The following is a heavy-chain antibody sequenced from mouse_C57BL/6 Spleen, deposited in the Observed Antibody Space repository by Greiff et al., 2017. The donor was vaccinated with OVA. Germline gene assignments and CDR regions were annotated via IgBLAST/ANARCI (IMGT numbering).Heavy chain of an antibody. CDR1: GYAFSSSW. D-gene: IGHD4-1*01. CDR2: IYPGDGDT. Sequence: QVQLQQSGPELVKPGASVKISCKASGYAFSSSWMNWVKQRPGKGLEWIGRIYPGDGDTNYNGKFKGKATLTADKSSSTAYMQLSSLTSEDSAVYFCARPGPLGRGFAYWGQGTLVTVSA. V-gene: IGHV1-82*01. CDR3: ARPGPLGRGFAY. J-gene: IGHJ3*01.